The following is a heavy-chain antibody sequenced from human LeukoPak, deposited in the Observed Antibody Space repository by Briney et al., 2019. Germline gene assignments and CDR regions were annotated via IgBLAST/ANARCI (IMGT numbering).Heavy chain of an antibody. CDR1: GGSIRSGGYY. CDR3: ARDGTSSGRETD. D-gene: IGHD3-10*01. CDR2: IYYSGST. Sequence: SETLSLTCTVSGGSIRSGGYYWSWIRQHPGKGLEWIGYIYYSGSTYYNPSLKSRVTISVDTSKNQFSLKLSSVTAADTAVYYCARDGTSSGRETDWGQGTLVTVSS. J-gene: IGHJ4*02. V-gene: IGHV4-31*03.